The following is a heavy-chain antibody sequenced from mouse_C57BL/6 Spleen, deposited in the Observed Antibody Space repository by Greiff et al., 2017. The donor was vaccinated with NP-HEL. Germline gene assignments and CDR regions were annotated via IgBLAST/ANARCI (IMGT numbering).Heavy chain of an antibody. CDR1: GYAFSSSW. J-gene: IGHJ3*01. CDR3: ARYYGSSYAFAY. CDR2: IYPGDGDT. Sequence: QVQLKQSGPELVKPGASVKISCKASGYAFSSSWMNWVKQRPGKGLEWIGRIYPGDGDTNYNGKFKGKATLTADKSSSTAYMQLSSLTSEDSAVYFCARYYGSSYAFAYWGQGTLVTVSA. D-gene: IGHD1-1*01. V-gene: IGHV1-82*01.